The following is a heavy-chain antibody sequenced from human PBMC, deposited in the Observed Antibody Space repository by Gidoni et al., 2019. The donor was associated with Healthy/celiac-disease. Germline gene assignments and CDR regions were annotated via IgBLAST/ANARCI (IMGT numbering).Heavy chain of an antibody. V-gene: IGHV1-69*01. CDR1: GGPFSSYA. Sequence: QVQLVQSGAEVKEPGSSVKVSCKASGGPFSSYALSWVRQAPGQGLEWMGGITPIFGTANYAQKFQGRVTITADESTSTAYMELSSLRSEDTAVYYCARGGLTRGFYFDYWGQGTLVTVSS. CDR3: ARGGLTRGFYFDY. J-gene: IGHJ4*02. D-gene: IGHD1-1*01. CDR2: ITPIFGTA.